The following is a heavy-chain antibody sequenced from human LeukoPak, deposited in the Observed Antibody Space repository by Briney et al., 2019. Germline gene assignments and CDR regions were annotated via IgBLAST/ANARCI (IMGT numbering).Heavy chain of an antibody. Sequence: SETLSLTCTVSGGSISSYYWSWIRQPPGKGLEWIGYIYYSGSTNYNPSLKSRVTISVDPSKNQFSLKLSSVTAADTAVYYCARAPRYCSSTSCYHDAFDIWGQGTMVTVSS. D-gene: IGHD2-2*01. CDR3: ARAPRYCSSTSCYHDAFDI. J-gene: IGHJ3*02. CDR1: GGSISSYY. CDR2: IYYSGST. V-gene: IGHV4-59*01.